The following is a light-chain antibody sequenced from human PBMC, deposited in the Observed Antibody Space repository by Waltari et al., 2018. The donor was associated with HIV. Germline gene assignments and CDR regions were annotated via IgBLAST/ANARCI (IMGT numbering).Light chain of an antibody. CDR3: QQHGTSRMT. V-gene: IGKV3-20*01. J-gene: IGKJ2*01. Sequence: DIVLTQSPGTLSLSPGERATLSCRASQSISSSSLAWYQQQRGQAPRLIIYGASSRATGIADRFSGSGSATDFTLIIARLEPEDFAVYYCQQHGTSRMTFGQGTRLEI. CDR1: QSISSSS. CDR2: GAS.